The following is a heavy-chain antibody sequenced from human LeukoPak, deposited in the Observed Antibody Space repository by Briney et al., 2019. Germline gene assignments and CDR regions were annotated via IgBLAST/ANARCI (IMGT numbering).Heavy chain of an antibody. Sequence: SVKVSCKASGGTFSSYAISWVRQAPGQGLEWMGGIIPIFGTANYAQKFQGRATITADESTSTAYMELSSLRSEDTAVYYCAREGGGYSYGLHYFDYWGQGTLVTVSS. D-gene: IGHD5-18*01. J-gene: IGHJ4*02. V-gene: IGHV1-69*13. CDR1: GGTFSSYA. CDR2: IIPIFGTA. CDR3: AREGGGYSYGLHYFDY.